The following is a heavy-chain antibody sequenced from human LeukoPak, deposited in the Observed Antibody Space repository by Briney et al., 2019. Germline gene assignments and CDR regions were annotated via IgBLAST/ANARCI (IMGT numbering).Heavy chain of an antibody. CDR2: IRYDGSNK. CDR1: GFTYSSYG. Sequence: GGSLRLSCAASGFTYSSYGMHWVRQAPGKGLEWVAFIRYDGSNKYYADSVKGRFTISRDNSKNTLYLQMNSLRAEDTAVYYCARVKTNYYDSSGYFGYWGQGTLVTVSS. CDR3: ARVKTNYYDSSGYFGY. J-gene: IGHJ4*02. V-gene: IGHV3-30*02. D-gene: IGHD3-22*01.